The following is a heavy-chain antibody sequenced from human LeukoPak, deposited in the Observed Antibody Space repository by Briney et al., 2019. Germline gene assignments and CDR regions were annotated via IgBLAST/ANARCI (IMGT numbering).Heavy chain of an antibody. CDR1: GGSFSGYY. V-gene: IGHV4-34*01. D-gene: IGHD6-19*01. J-gene: IGHJ4*02. CDR3: AAGWYFGHFDY. CDR2: INHSGST. Sequence: SETLSLTCAVYGGSFSGYYWSWIRQPPGKGLEWIGEINHSGSTNYNPSLKSRVTISVDTSKNQFSLKLSSVTAADTAVYYCAAGWYFGHFDYWGRGTLVTFSS.